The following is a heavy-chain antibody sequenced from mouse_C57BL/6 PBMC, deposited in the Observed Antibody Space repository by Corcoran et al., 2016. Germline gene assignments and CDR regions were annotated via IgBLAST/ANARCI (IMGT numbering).Heavy chain of an antibody. Sequence: QVQLKQSGAELVRPGASVKLSCKASGYTFTDYYINWVKQRPGQGLEWIARIYPGSGNTYYNEKFKGKATLTAEKSSSTAYMQLSSLTSEDSAVYFCARSTGTGSLSFDYWGQGTTLTVSS. CDR2: IYPGSGNT. V-gene: IGHV1-76*01. CDR3: ARSTGTGSLSFDY. CDR1: GYTFTDYY. D-gene: IGHD4-1*01. J-gene: IGHJ2*01.